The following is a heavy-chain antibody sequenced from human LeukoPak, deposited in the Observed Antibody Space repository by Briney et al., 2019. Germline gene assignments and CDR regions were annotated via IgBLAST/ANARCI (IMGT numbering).Heavy chain of an antibody. Sequence: GGSLRLSCAASGFSFSGYSMNWVRQAPGQGLEWVSYIISSSSTKYYADSVEGRFTISRDNAKNSLYLQMNSLRAEDTAVYYCARDRGSYANYFDYWGQGTLVTVSS. V-gene: IGHV3-48*04. CDR2: IISSSSTK. CDR1: GFSFSGYS. D-gene: IGHD1-26*01. J-gene: IGHJ4*02. CDR3: ARDRGSYANYFDY.